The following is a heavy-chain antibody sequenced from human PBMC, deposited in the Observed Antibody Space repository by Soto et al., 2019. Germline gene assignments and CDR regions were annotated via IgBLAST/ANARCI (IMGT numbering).Heavy chain of an antibody. J-gene: IGHJ6*03. Sequence: ASVKVSCKASGYTFTSYDISWVRQATGQGLEWMGWMNPNSGNTGYAQKFQGRVTMTRNTSISTAYMELSSLRSEDTAVYYCARGELAAAGFYYYYMDVWGKGTTVTVSS. CDR3: ARGELAAAGFYYYYMDV. D-gene: IGHD6-13*01. CDR1: GYTFTSYD. CDR2: MNPNSGNT. V-gene: IGHV1-8*01.